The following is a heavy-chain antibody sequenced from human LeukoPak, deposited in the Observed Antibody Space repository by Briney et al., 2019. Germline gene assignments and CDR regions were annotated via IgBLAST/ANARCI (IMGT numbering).Heavy chain of an antibody. CDR2: ISAYNGNT. J-gene: IGHJ6*02. V-gene: IGHV1-18*01. CDR1: GYTFTSYG. Sequence: ASMKVSCKASGYTFTSYGISWVRQAPGQGLEWMGWISAYNGNTNYAQKLQGRVTMTTDTSTSTAYMELRSLRSDDTAVYYCARAETSYYYYGMDVWGQGTTVTVSS. CDR3: ARAETSYYYYGMDV.